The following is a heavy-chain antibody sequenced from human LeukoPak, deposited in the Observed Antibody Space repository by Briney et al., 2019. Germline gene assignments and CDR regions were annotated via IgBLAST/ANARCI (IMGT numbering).Heavy chain of an antibody. CDR1: GGSIRSSSYY. D-gene: IGHD1-26*01. CDR3: ASLYSGSYYALDY. CDR2: INHSGST. V-gene: IGHV4-39*07. Sequence: SETLSLTCIVSGGSIRSSSYYWGWIRQPPGKGLEWIGEINHSGSTNYNPSLKSRVTISVDTSKNQFSLKLSSVTAADTAVYYCASLYSGSYYALDYWGQGTLVTVSS. J-gene: IGHJ4*02.